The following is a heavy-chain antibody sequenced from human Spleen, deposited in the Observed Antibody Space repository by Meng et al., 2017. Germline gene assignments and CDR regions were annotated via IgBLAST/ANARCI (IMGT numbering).Heavy chain of an antibody. CDR2: INHSGST. D-gene: IGHD4-11*01. J-gene: IGHJ4*02. Sequence: QLQLQQGGAGLLKPSAPLSLACVGSVGSFSYYYWSWIRQPPGKGLEWIGEINHSGSTNYTPSLESRATISVDTSQNNLSLKLSSVTAADSAVYYCARGPTTMAHDFDYWGQGTLVTVSS. CDR1: VGSFSYYY. V-gene: IGHV4-34*01. CDR3: ARGPTTMAHDFDY.